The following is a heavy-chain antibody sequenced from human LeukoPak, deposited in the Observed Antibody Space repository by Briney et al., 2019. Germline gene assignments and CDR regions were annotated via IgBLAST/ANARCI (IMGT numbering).Heavy chain of an antibody. CDR3: ATRGHSSSWYYFDY. V-gene: IGHV3-43*02. Sequence: TGGSLRLSCAASGFTFDDYAMHWVRQAPGKGLEGVSLISGDGGSTYYADSVKDRFTISRDNSKNSLYLQMNSLRTEDTALYYCATRGHSSSWYYFDYWGQGTLVTVSS. CDR2: ISGDGGST. D-gene: IGHD6-13*01. J-gene: IGHJ4*02. CDR1: GFTFDDYA.